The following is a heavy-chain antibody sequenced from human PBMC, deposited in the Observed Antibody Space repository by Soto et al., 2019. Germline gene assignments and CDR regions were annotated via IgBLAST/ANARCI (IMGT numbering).Heavy chain of an antibody. D-gene: IGHD4-4*01. V-gene: IGHV4-31*03. Sequence: SETLSLTCSVSGGSIRRSDSYWTWVRQGPGKGLEWIAYISDSGRTDYNPSLKSRATISIDTSKNVFFLKLSSVTAADTAVYYCARGIRYTVTNYYYYMDVWGKGTTVTVSS. CDR2: ISDSGRT. CDR1: GGSIRRSDSY. CDR3: ARGIRYTVTNYYYYMDV. J-gene: IGHJ6*03.